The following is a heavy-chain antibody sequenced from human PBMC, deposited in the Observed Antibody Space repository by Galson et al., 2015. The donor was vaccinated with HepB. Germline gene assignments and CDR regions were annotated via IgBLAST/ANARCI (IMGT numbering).Heavy chain of an antibody. V-gene: IGHV3-21*01. CDR3: ASGEQGEVVINEFDY. J-gene: IGHJ4*02. D-gene: IGHD3-22*01. CDR2: ISSSSSYI. CDR1: GFTFSSYS. Sequence: SLRLSCAASGFTFSSYSMNWVRQAPGKGLEWVSSISSSSSYIYYADSVKGRFTISRDNAKNSLYLQMNSLRAEDTAVYYCASGEQGEVVINEFDYWGQGTLVTVSS.